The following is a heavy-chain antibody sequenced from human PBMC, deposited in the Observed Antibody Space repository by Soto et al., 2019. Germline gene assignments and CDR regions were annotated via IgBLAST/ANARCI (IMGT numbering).Heavy chain of an antibody. V-gene: IGHV4-34*01. D-gene: IGHD3-9*01. CDR3: ARSGKYYDILTGYYNNLYYYSYMDV. Sequence: SETLSLTCAVYGGSFSGYYWSWIRQPPGKGLEWIGEINHSGSTNYNPSLKSRVTISVDTSKNQFSLKLSSVTAADTAVYYCARSGKYYDILTGYYNNLYYYSYMDVWDKGTTVTVPS. CDR2: INHSGST. J-gene: IGHJ6*03. CDR1: GGSFSGYY.